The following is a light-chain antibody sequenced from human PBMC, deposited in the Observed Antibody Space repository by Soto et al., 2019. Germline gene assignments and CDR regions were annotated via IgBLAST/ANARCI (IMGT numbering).Light chain of an antibody. Sequence: DIPMTQSPSTLSASVGDRVTITCRASQSISSWLAWYQQKPGKAPKLLIHEASRLESGVPSRFSGSESGTDFTLTISCLHAEDFATYYCQQYTNFPLTFGGGTKVELK. CDR2: EAS. CDR1: QSISSW. J-gene: IGKJ4*01. V-gene: IGKV1-5*01. CDR3: QQYTNFPLT.